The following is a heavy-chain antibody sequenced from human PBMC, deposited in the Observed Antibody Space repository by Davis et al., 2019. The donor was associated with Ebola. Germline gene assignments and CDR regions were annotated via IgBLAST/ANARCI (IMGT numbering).Heavy chain of an antibody. Sequence: SETLSLTCAVYGGSFSGYYWSWIRQSPGRGLEWTGEINHSGSTNYNPSLKSRVTISVDTSKNQFSLKLSSVTAADTAVYYCARMYIVLVPAAMLRSENWFDPWGQGTLVTVSS. J-gene: IGHJ5*02. CDR3: ARMYIVLVPAAMLRSENWFDP. CDR1: GGSFSGYY. CDR2: INHSGST. D-gene: IGHD2-2*01. V-gene: IGHV4-34*01.